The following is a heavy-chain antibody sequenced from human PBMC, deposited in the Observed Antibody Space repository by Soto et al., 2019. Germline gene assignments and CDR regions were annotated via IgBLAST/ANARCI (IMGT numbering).Heavy chain of an antibody. Sequence: QVQLQESGPGLVQPSQTLSLTCTVSGASIRSGGFYWSWIRQFPGKGLEWIGYIDYRGRTFYNPSLKSRATISRDTSKSQFSLNVNSVTAADTAVFYCARVSAAGTRWFDSWGQGTLVTVSS. CDR2: IDYRGRT. CDR3: ARVSAAGTRWFDS. D-gene: IGHD6-13*01. V-gene: IGHV4-31*03. CDR1: GASIRSGGFY. J-gene: IGHJ5*01.